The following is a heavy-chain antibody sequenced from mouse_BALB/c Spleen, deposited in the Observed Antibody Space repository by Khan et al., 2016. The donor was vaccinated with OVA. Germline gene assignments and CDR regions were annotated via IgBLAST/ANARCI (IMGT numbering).Heavy chain of an antibody. CDR1: GYTFTDYI. J-gene: IGHJ3*01. CDR3: ARGGYSVCAY. V-gene: IGHV1-77*01. Sequence: QVQLQQSGPELVRPGASVKMSCKASGYTFTDYIIHWVKQTTGQGLEWIGDISPGSGSTYYNEKFKGKATLTADKSSNTAYMPLSRLTSVDSAVYVCARGGYSVCAYWGQGTLVTVSA. D-gene: IGHD2-14*01. CDR2: ISPGSGST.